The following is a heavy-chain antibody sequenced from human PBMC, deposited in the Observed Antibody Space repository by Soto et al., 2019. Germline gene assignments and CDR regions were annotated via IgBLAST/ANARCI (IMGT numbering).Heavy chain of an antibody. V-gene: IGHV1-3*01. CDR1: GYTFTSYA. CDR2: INAGNGNT. J-gene: IGHJ4*02. Sequence: QVQLVQSGAEVKKPGASVKVSCKASGYTFTSYAMHWVRQAPGQRLEWMGWINAGNGNTKYSQKFQGRVTITRDTPASPANRERGSLRSEETAGNYGAGGPVGPDAPGDYGAKGTRVTVPP. CDR3: AGGPVGPDAPGDY.